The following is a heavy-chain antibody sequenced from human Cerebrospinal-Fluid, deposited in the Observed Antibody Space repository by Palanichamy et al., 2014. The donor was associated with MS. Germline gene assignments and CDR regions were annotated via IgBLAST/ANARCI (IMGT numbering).Heavy chain of an antibody. Sequence: QVQLVQSGGEVKKPGASVKVSCKTSGYSFSGYGINWVRQAPGQGLEWMGWISTYNGKKNSAQTLRGRLTMTTDTSTSTAYMELRSLRSDDTAVYYCARTYFYGSENRQEYDWFDPWGQGTLVTVSS. CDR3: ARTYFYGSENRQEYDWFDP. V-gene: IGHV1-18*01. J-gene: IGHJ5*02. CDR2: ISTYNGKK. D-gene: IGHD2/OR15-2a*01. CDR1: GYSFSGYG.